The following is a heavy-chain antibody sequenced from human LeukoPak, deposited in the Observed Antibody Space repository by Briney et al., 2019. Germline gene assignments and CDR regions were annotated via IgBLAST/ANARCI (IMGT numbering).Heavy chain of an antibody. Sequence: SETLSLTCTVSGASISSTSYHWGWIRQPPGKGLEWIGSMYYSGNTYHNPSLKSRVTISLDTSKNQFSLKLNSVTAADTAVYYCARLSNGNPGDYWGQGTLVTVSS. V-gene: IGHV4-39*07. CDR3: ARLSNGNPGDY. CDR2: MYYSGNT. J-gene: IGHJ4*02. CDR1: GASISSTSYH. D-gene: IGHD2-8*01.